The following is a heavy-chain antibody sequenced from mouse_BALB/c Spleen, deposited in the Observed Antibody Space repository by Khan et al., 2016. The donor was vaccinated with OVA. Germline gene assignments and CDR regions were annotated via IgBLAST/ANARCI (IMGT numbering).Heavy chain of an antibody. J-gene: IGHJ3*01. CDR3: AREWACYRDDGCFAY. V-gene: IGHV1-4*01. CDR2: INPSSGYT. Sequence: QVQLQQSGAELARPGASVKMSCKASGYTFTSYTMHWVKQRPGQGLEWIGYINPSSGYTNYNQKFTDKATLTADKSSRTAYMQLSSLTSEDPAVYYCAREWACYRDDGCFAYWGQGTLVTVSA. CDR1: GYTFTSYT. D-gene: IGHD2-14*01.